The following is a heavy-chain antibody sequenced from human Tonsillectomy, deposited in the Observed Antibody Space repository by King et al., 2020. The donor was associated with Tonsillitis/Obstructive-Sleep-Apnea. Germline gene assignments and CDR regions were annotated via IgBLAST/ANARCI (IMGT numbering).Heavy chain of an antibody. V-gene: IGHV3-23*04. D-gene: IGHD3-10*01. CDR3: AKEPLWFGECNPMDV. J-gene: IGHJ6*02. CDR2: ISATGAST. Sequence: VQLVESGGDLVQPGGSLRLSCAASGFTFSSYALSWVRQAPGKGLEWVSAISATGASTFYAESVRGRFTISRDNSKNTLYLQMNSLRAEDTAVYYCAKEPLWFGECNPMDVWGQXTTVTVSS. CDR1: GFTFSSYA.